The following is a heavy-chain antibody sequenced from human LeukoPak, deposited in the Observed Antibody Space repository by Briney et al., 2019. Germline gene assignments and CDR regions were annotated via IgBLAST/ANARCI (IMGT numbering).Heavy chain of an antibody. CDR1: GFTFDDYA. V-gene: IGHV3-9*01. Sequence: GRSLRLSCAASGFTFDDYAMHWVRQAPGKGLEWVSGISWNSGRTTYADSVKGRFTISRDNSKTSLFLQMNSLRAEDTAWYYCAKERGNYYGSFAPWGQGTLVTGSS. CDR3: AKERGNYYGSFAP. D-gene: IGHD3-10*01. CDR2: ISWNSGRT. J-gene: IGHJ5*02.